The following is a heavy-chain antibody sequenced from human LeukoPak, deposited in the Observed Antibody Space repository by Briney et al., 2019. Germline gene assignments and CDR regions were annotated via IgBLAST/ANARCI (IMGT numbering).Heavy chain of an antibody. CDR2: ISLNGGST. V-gene: IGHV3-20*04. D-gene: IGHD3-10*01. J-gene: IGHJ1*01. CDR3: VRSITMFQY. CDR1: GFIFDEYG. Sequence: GGSLRLSCAASGFIFDEYGMSWVRQAPGKGLEWVAGISLNGGSTGYADSVKGRFTISRDNAKNSLYLQMNSLRAEDTALYYCVRSITMFQYWGQGTLVTVSS.